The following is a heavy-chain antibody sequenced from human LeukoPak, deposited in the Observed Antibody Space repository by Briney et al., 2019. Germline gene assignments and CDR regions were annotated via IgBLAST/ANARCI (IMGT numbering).Heavy chain of an antibody. CDR2: ISGGGGTT. Sequence: GGSLRLSCAASGFTFSSFAMSWVRQAPGKGLEWVSAISGGGGTTHYADSVKGRFTISGDNSKSTLYLQMNSLRAEDTAVYYCARAIPSYDYWGQGTLVTVSS. D-gene: IGHD2-2*01. CDR1: GFTFSSFA. V-gene: IGHV3-23*01. CDR3: ARAIPSYDY. J-gene: IGHJ4*02.